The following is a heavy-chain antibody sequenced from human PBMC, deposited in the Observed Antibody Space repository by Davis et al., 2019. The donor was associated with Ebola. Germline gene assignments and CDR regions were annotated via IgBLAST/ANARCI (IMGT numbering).Heavy chain of an antibody. CDR3: ARGIMITFGGVIASYYYYGMDV. V-gene: IGHV1-18*01. CDR1: GYTFTSYG. D-gene: IGHD3-16*02. CDR2: ISAYNGNT. Sequence: ASVKVSCKASGYTFTSYGISWVRQAPGQGLEWMGWISAYNGNTNYAQKLQGRVTMTTDTSTSTAYMELRSLRSDDTAVYYCARGIMITFGGVIASYYYYGMDVWGQGTTVTVSS. J-gene: IGHJ6*02.